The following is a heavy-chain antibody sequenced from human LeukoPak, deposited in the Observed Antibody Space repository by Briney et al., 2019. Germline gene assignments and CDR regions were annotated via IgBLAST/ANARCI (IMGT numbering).Heavy chain of an antibody. Sequence: SETLSLTCAVYGGSFRCYYWSWIRQPPGKGLAWIGEINHSGSTNYNPSLKSRVTISVDTSKNQFSLKLSSVTAADTAVYYCARVIGSSWYPSYNWFDPWGQGTLVTVSS. D-gene: IGHD6-13*01. V-gene: IGHV4-34*01. CDR1: GGSFRCYY. J-gene: IGHJ5*02. CDR2: INHSGST. CDR3: ARVIGSSWYPSYNWFDP.